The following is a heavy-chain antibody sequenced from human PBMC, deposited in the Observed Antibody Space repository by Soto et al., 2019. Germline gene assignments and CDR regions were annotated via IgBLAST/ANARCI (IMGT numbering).Heavy chain of an antibody. D-gene: IGHD2-15*01. CDR3: ARMRRYFSGGSCFSGWFDP. CDR2: IIPIFGTA. V-gene: IGHV1-69*01. CDR1: GGTFSSYA. Sequence: QVQLVQSGAEVKKPGSSVKVSCTASGGTFSSYAISWVRQAPGQGLEWMGGIIPIFGTANYAQKFQGRVTITADESTSTAHMELSSLRSEDTAVYYCARMRRYFSGGSCFSGWFDPGAREPWSPSPQ. J-gene: IGHJ5*02.